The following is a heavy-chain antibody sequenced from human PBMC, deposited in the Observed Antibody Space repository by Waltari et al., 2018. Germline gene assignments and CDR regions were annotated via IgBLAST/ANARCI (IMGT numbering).Heavy chain of an antibody. D-gene: IGHD6-13*01. CDR3: ARPGSYSSSGRGLFDP. J-gene: IGHJ5*02. Sequence: QVQLQQWGAGLLKPSETLSLTCAVYGGSFSGYYWSWIRTPPGKGLAGIGEINHSGSTNYNPSLKSRVTISVDTSKNQFSLKLSSVTAADTAVYYCARPGSYSSSGRGLFDPWGQGTLVTVSS. V-gene: IGHV4-34*01. CDR2: INHSGST. CDR1: GGSFSGYY.